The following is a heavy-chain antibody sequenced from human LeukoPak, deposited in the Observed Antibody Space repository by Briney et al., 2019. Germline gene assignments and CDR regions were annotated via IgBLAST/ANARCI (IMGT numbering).Heavy chain of an antibody. J-gene: IGHJ4*02. Sequence: PGGSLRLSCAASGFTFSSYGMHWVRQAPGKGLEWVAVISDDGSNKYYADSVKGRFTISRDNSKNTLYLQMNSLRAEDTAVYYCARVVGGYSYSLDYWGQGTLVTVSS. CDR1: GFTFSSYG. CDR3: ARVVGGYSYSLDY. V-gene: IGHV3-30*03. D-gene: IGHD5-18*01. CDR2: ISDDGSNK.